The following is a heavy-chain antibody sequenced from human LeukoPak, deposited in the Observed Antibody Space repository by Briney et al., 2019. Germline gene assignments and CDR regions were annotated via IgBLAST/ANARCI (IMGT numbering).Heavy chain of an antibody. Sequence: ASVKVSCKASEYTFTGYYMHWVRQAPGQGLEWMGWINPNSGGTNYAQKFQGRVTMTRDTSISTAYMELRSLRSDDTAVYYCARYYDSSGYYFLDYWGQGTLVTVSS. V-gene: IGHV1-2*02. CDR1: EYTFTGYY. CDR2: INPNSGGT. D-gene: IGHD3-22*01. CDR3: ARYYDSSGYYFLDY. J-gene: IGHJ4*02.